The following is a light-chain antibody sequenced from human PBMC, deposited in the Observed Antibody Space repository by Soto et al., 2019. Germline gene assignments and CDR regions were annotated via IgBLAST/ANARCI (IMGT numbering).Light chain of an antibody. Sequence: DLQMTQSPSTLSSSLGDSVTITCRASQSISIWLAWYQQKPGKAPKVVIYDASTLDSGVQSRFSGSGSGTEFTLTIRSLQPDDFASYYCQQYSRYSTFGQGTKVDIK. CDR1: QSISIW. J-gene: IGKJ1*01. V-gene: IGKV1-5*01. CDR2: DAS. CDR3: QQYSRYST.